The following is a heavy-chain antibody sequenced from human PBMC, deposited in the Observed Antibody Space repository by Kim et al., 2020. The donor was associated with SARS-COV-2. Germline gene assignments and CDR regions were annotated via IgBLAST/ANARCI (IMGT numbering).Heavy chain of an antibody. J-gene: IGHJ1*01. CDR1: GFTFSSYA. CDR3: ARDTAYSSSCYSCFQY. V-gene: IGHV3-30*04. Sequence: GGSLRLSCVVSGFTFSSYAMHWVRQAPGKGLEWVSVISCDGGNKYYADSVKGRFTISRDNSKNTLYLQMNSMRAEDTAVYYCARDTAYSSSCYSCFQYWGQGTLVTVSS. D-gene: IGHD6-13*01. CDR2: ISCDGGNK.